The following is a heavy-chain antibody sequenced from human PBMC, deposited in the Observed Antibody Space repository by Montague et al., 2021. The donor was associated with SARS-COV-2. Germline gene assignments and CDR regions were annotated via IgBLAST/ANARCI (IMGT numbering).Heavy chain of an antibody. J-gene: IGHJ6*04. V-gene: IGHV4-59*13. D-gene: IGHD6-6*01. Sequence: SETLSLTCTVSGGSISSYYWSWIRQPPGKGLEWIGHIYYSGSTNYNPSLKSRVTISVDTSKNQFSLKLSSVTAADTAVYYCARVPYSSSGFFYYSYGIDDWGKGT. CDR3: ARVPYSSSGFFYYSYGIDD. CDR1: GGSISSYY. CDR2: IYYSGST.